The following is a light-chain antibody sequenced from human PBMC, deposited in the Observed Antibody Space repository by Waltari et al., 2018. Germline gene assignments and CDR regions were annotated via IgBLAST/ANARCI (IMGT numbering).Light chain of an antibody. V-gene: IGLV3-25*03. Sequence: SSELTQPPSMSVSPGQTARITCSGDVLAKQYAYWYKQKPGQAPLLVIFQDNVRPSGIPGRCSGSSSGTEVTLTISGVQAEDEADYYCQSSDISGFFVLFGEGTKLTVL. J-gene: IGLJ2*01. CDR3: QSSDISGFFVL. CDR1: VLAKQY. CDR2: QDN.